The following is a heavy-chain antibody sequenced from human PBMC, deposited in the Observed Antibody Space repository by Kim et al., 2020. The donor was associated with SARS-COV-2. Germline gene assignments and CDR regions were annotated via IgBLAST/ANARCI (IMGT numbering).Heavy chain of an antibody. Sequence: ASVKVSCKASGYTFTRYNIHWVRQAPGQGLEWMGRIIPTEGSTTYAQRVQGRVTVTRDTPTSTVYMELSSLRSEDTAVYYCAIGQRGRAFDMWGQGTLVT. CDR3: AIGQRGRAFDM. CDR2: IIPTEGST. V-gene: IGHV1-46*01. CDR1: GYTFTRYN. J-gene: IGHJ3*02.